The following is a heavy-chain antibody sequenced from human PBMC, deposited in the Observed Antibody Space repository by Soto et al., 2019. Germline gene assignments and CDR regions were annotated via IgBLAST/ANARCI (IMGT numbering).Heavy chain of an antibody. CDR3: ARGVGSSWTYFDY. J-gene: IGHJ4*02. CDR2: IYHSGST. CDR1: GGSISSSNW. V-gene: IGHV4-4*02. D-gene: IGHD6-13*01. Sequence: SETLSLTCAVSGGSISSSNWWSWVRQPPGKGLEWIGEIYHSGSTNYNPSLKSRVTISVDKSKNQFSLKLSSVTAADTAVYYCARGVGSSWTYFDYWGQGTLVTVSS.